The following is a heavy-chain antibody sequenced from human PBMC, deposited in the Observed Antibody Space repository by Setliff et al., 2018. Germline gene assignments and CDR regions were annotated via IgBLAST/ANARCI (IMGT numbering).Heavy chain of an antibody. CDR2: IHPSNSDT. J-gene: IGHJ3*02. V-gene: IGHV5-51*01. Sequence: LKISCKGSGYSFTDYWIGWVRQMPGEGLEWMGIIHPSNSDTVYSPSFQGQVTISADRSIATAYLQWSSLKASDTAIYYCARNRVALYDAFDIWGQGTMVTVSS. CDR1: GYSFTDYW. CDR3: ARNRVALYDAFDI. D-gene: IGHD5-12*01.